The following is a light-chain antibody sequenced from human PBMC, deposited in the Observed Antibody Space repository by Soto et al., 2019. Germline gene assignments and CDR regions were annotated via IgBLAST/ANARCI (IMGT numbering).Light chain of an antibody. CDR2: SNN. CDR3: SSYTTSSTRFV. J-gene: IGLJ1*01. V-gene: IGLV1-44*01. Sequence: QSALTQPPSASGTPGQRVTISCSGSSSNIGSNTVNWYQQLPGTAPKLLIYSNNQRPSGVPDRFSGSKSGTSASLAISGLQAEDEADYYCSSYTTSSTRFVFGTGTKVTV. CDR1: SSNIGSNT.